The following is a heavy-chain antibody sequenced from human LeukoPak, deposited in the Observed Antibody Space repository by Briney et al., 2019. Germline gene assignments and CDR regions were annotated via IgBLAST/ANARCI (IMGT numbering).Heavy chain of an antibody. V-gene: IGHV3-13*01. CDR2: IGTAGDT. CDR3: ARGGSYSGYDAFDI. Sequence: GGSLRPSCAASGFTFSSYDMHWVRQATGKGLEWVSAIGTAGDTYYPGSVKGRFTISRENAKNSLYLQMNSLRAGDTAVYYCARGGSYSGYDAFDIWGQGTMVTVSS. CDR1: GFTFSSYD. D-gene: IGHD1-26*01. J-gene: IGHJ3*02.